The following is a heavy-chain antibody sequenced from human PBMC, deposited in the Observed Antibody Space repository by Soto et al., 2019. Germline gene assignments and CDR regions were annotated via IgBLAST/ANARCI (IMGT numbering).Heavy chain of an antibody. CDR3: ARDKVQNYDFWSGYLALESFYYYYYGMDV. Sequence: GGSLSLSCAASGFTFSSYAMHWVRQAPGQGLEWVAVISYDGSNKYYADSVKGRFTISRDNSKNTLYLQMNSLRAEDTAVYYCARDKVQNYDFWSGYLALESFYYYYYGMDVWGQGTTVTVSS. CDR2: ISYDGSNK. J-gene: IGHJ6*02. CDR1: GFTFSSYA. V-gene: IGHV3-30-3*01. D-gene: IGHD3-3*01.